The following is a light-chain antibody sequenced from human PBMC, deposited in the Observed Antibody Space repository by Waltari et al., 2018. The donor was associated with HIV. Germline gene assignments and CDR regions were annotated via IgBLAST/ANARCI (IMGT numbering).Light chain of an antibody. CDR2: TAT. Sequence: YELTQPPSESGYPGQTARIHCSGDALPKQYAYWYHQKPAQAPVLGIYTATERPSGIPERFSGSSSGTTVTLTISGVQAEDEADYYCQSADSSGTWVFGGGTKLTVL. CDR1: ALPKQY. CDR3: QSADSSGTWV. J-gene: IGLJ3*02. V-gene: IGLV3-25*03.